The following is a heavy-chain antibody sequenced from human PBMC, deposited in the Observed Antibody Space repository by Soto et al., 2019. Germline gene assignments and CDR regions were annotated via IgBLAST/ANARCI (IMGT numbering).Heavy chain of an antibody. J-gene: IGHJ6*02. CDR3: AADSRGYSGYDLSEWDYYYYGMDV. CDR1: GFTFTSSA. V-gene: IGHV1-58*02. Sequence: ASGKVSCKASGFTFTSSAMQWVRQARGQRLEWIGWIVVGSGNTNYAQKFQERVTITRDMSTSTAYMELSSLRSEDTAVYYCAADSRGYSGYDLSEWDYYYYGMDVWG. D-gene: IGHD5-12*01. CDR2: IVVGSGNT.